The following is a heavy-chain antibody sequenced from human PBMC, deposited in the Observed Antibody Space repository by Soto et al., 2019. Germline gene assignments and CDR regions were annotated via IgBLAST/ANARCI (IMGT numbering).Heavy chain of an antibody. CDR2: INAGNGNT. Sequence: ASVKVSCKASGYTFTSYAMHWVRQAPGQRLEWMGWINAGNGNTKYSQKFQGRVTITRDTSTSTAYMELSSLRSEDTAVYYCARDQQQLANYYYYGMDVWGQGTTVTVSS. J-gene: IGHJ6*02. CDR1: GYTFTSYA. CDR3: ARDQQQLANYYYYGMDV. V-gene: IGHV1-3*01. D-gene: IGHD6-13*01.